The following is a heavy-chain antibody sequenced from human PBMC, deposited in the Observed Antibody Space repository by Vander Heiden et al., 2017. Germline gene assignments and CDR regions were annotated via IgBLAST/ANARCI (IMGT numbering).Heavy chain of an antibody. V-gene: IGHV3-49*05. J-gene: IGHJ4*02. CDR2: IRSKGYGGAT. Sequence: EVQLVESGGGLVKQGRSLRPSCKASGFSSVDYAMSWFRQAPGKGPEWVGFIRSKGYGGATEYAASVKDRFTISRDDSRSIAYLQMNNLKTEDTAVYYCVRTTTVTTTDFDYWGQGTLVTVSP. D-gene: IGHD4-17*01. CDR3: VRTTTVTTTDFDY. CDR1: GFSSVDYA.